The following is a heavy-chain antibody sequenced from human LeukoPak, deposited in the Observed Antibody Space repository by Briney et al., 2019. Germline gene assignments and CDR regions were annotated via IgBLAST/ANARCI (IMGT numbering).Heavy chain of an antibody. Sequence: GSLRLSCAASGFTVSDYSMNWVRQAPGKGLEWISYIGIDSGNTNYADSVKGRFTISGDKAKNSLYLQMNSLRVEDTAVYYCARDYKYAFDNWGQGTLVTVSS. D-gene: IGHD5-24*01. CDR2: IGIDSGNT. CDR3: ARDYKYAFDN. J-gene: IGHJ4*02. V-gene: IGHV3-48*01. CDR1: GFTVSDYS.